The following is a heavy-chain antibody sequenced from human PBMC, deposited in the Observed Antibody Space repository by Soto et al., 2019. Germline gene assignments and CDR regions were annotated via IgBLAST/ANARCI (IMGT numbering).Heavy chain of an antibody. CDR3: ARDSAYCSGGSCYSTRKAFDI. CDR1: GGTFSSYA. J-gene: IGHJ3*02. V-gene: IGHV1-69*13. CDR2: IIPIFGTA. D-gene: IGHD2-15*01. Sequence: ASVKVSCKASGGTFSSYAISWVRQAPGQGLEWMGGIIPIFGTANYAQKFQGRVTITADESTSTAYMELSSLRSEDTAVYYCARDSAYCSGGSCYSTRKAFDIWGQGTMVTVSS.